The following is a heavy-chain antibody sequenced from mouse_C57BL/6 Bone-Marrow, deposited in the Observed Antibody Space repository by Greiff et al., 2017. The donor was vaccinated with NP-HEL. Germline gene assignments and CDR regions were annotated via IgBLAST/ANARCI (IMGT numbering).Heavy chain of an antibody. V-gene: IGHV2-6*01. D-gene: IGHD4-1*01. CDR3: ARRDWDVGAWFAY. CDR2: IWGVGST. J-gene: IGHJ3*01. Sequence: VQRVESGPGLVAPSQSLSITCTVSGFSLTSYGVDWVRQSPGKGLEWLGVIWGVGSTTYNSALKSRLSTSKDNSKSQVFLKMNSLQTDDTAMYYCARRDWDVGAWFAYWGQGTLVTVSA. CDR1: GFSLTSYG.